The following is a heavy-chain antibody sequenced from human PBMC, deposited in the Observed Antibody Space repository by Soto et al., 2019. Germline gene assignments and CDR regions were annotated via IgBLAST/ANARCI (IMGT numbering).Heavy chain of an antibody. CDR1: GGSISSYY. CDR2: IHYSGST. J-gene: IGHJ5*02. CDR3: ARSQYDYIWGVDWFDP. D-gene: IGHD3-16*01. V-gene: IGHV4-59*08. Sequence: QVQLQESGPGLVKPSETLSLTCTVSGGSISSYYWSWIRQPPGKGLEWIGYIHYSGSTNYNPSLRSRVTISVDTSKNQFSLKLSSVTAADTAVYYCARSQYDYIWGVDWFDPWGQGTLVTVSS.